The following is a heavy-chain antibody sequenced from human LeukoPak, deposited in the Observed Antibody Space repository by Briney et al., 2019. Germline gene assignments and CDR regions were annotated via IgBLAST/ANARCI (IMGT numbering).Heavy chain of an antibody. Sequence: VASVKVSCKASGYTFTSYDINWVRQATGQGLEWMGWMNPNSGNTGYAQKFQGRVTMTRNTSISTAYMELSSLRSEDTAVYYCARRTRANYYMDVWGKGTTVTISS. V-gene: IGHV1-8*01. CDR1: GYTFTSYD. J-gene: IGHJ6*03. CDR3: ARRTRANYYMDV. CDR2: MNPNSGNT.